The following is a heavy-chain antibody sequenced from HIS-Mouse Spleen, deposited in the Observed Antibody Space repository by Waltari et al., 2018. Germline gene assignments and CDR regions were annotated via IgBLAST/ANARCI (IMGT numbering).Heavy chain of an antibody. J-gene: IGHJ4*02. Sequence: QVQLQQWGAGLLKPSETLSLTCAVYGGSFSGYYWSWIRQPPGKGLEWIGEINHSGSTNYNPSLKSRVTISVDTSKNQFSLKLSSVTAADTAVYYCAVIAVAGKGREYWGQGTLVTVSS. V-gene: IGHV4-34*01. CDR3: AVIAVAGKGREY. CDR1: GGSFSGYY. D-gene: IGHD6-19*01. CDR2: INHSGST.